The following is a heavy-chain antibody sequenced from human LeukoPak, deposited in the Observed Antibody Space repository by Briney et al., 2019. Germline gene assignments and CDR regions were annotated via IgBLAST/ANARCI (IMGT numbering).Heavy chain of an antibody. CDR2: ISSSSSYI. CDR1: GFTFSSYW. D-gene: IGHD2-21*01. J-gene: IGHJ5*02. V-gene: IGHV3-21*01. CDR3: ARVVALNWFDP. Sequence: NTGGSLRLSCAASGFTFSSYWMNWARQAPGKGLEWVSSISSSSSYIYYADSVKGRFTISRDNAKNSLYLQMNSLRAEDTAVYYCARVVALNWFDPWGQGTLVTVSS.